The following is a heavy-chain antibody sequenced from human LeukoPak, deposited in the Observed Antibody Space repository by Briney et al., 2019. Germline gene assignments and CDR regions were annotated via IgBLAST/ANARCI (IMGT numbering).Heavy chain of an antibody. CDR1: GGSISNSGYY. CDR3: AKTYYYDPFDF. J-gene: IGHJ4*02. D-gene: IGHD3-22*01. Sequence: SETLSLTCTVSGGSISNSGYYWGWLRQPPGKGLEWIGNIYYSGSTYYNPSLKSRVTISVDTSKNQFSLKLSSVTAADTAVYYCAKTYYYDPFDFWGQGTLVTVSS. CDR2: IYYSGST. V-gene: IGHV4-39*01.